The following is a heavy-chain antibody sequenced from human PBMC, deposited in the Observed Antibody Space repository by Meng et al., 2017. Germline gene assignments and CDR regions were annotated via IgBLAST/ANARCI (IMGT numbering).Heavy chain of an antibody. CDR1: GFTVSSSY. D-gene: IGHD1-26*01. Sequence: GESLKISCAASGFTVSSSYMSWVRQAPGKGLEWVSVIYSGGSTYYADSVKGRFTISRDNSKNTLYLQMNSLRAEDTAVYYCARDVVGATNGGYFDYWGQGTLVTVSS. J-gene: IGHJ4*02. CDR2: IYSGGST. V-gene: IGHV3-66*02. CDR3: ARDVVGATNGGYFDY.